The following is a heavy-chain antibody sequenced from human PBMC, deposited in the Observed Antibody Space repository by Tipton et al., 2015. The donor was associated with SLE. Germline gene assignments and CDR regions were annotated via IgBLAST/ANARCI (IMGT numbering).Heavy chain of an antibody. V-gene: IGHV3-23*05. CDR1: GVTFRDYA. CDR2: ITASGRST. Sequence: SGVTFRDYAMSWVRQTPGKGLEWVSSITASGRSTFYADSVKGRFTISRDNSQNSLYLQMTSLRADDTALYYCAKRPVGAVYYFDYWGQGTQVTVSS. CDR3: AKRPVGAVYYFDY. J-gene: IGHJ4*02. D-gene: IGHD1-26*01.